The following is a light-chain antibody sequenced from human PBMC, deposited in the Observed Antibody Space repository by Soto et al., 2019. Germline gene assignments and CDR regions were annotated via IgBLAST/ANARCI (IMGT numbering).Light chain of an antibody. CDR2: GAS. CDR1: QSVSSN. Sequence: EIVMTQSPATLSVSPGEGATLSCKASQSVSSNLAWYQQKPGQAPRLLIYGASTRATGIPAKFSGSGSGTAFTLTITSLLSEDFAVYYCHQYNNWPLTFGQGTDWRL. V-gene: IGKV3-15*01. J-gene: IGKJ5*01. CDR3: HQYNNWPLT.